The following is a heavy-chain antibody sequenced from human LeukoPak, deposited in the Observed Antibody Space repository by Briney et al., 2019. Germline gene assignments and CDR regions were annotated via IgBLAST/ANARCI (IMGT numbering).Heavy chain of an antibody. CDR3: ARGYYYGSGPPRYYYMDV. Sequence: ASVKVSCKASGYTFTGYYMHWVRQAPGQGLEWMGIINPSGGSTSYAQKFQGRVTMTRDMSTSTVYMELSSLRSEDTAVYYCARGYYYGSGPPRYYYMDVWGKGTTVTVSS. J-gene: IGHJ6*03. V-gene: IGHV1-46*01. D-gene: IGHD3-10*01. CDR1: GYTFTGYY. CDR2: INPSGGST.